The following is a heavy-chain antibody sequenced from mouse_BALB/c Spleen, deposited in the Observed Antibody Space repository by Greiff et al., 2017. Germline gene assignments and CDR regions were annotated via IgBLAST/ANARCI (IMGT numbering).Heavy chain of an antibody. V-gene: IGHV5-6-3*01. Sequence: EVQGVESGGGLVQPGGSLKLSCAASGFTFSSYGMSWVRQTPDKRLELVATINSNGGSTYYPDSVKGRFTISRDNAKNTLYLQMSSLKSEDTAMYYYASETGTYFDYWGQGTTLTVSS. D-gene: IGHD4-1*01. CDR2: INSNGGST. CDR3: ASETGTYFDY. CDR1: GFTFSSYG. J-gene: IGHJ2*01.